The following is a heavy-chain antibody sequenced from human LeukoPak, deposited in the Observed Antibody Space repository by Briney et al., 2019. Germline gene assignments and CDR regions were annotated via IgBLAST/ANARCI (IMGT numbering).Heavy chain of an antibody. Sequence: GASVKVSCKASGYTFTSYAMNWVRRAPGQGLEWMGWISAYNGNTNYAQKLQGRVTMTTDTSTSTAYMELRSLRSDDTAVYYCARGSITMVRGVIISHCWNDYWGQGTLVTVSS. CDR3: ARGSITMVRGVIISHCWNDY. CDR2: ISAYNGNT. J-gene: IGHJ4*02. CDR1: GYTFTSYA. V-gene: IGHV1-18*01. D-gene: IGHD3-10*01.